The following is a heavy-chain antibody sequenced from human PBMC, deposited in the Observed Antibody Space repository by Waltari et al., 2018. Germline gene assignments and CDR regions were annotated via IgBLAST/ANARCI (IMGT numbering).Heavy chain of an antibody. CDR1: GLTFSSSW. V-gene: IGHV3-7*01. Sequence: EVQLVDSGGGLVQPGGSLRLSCVVSGLTFSSSWMSWVRQAPGKGLEGVANINQDEGEKNYVDSGKGRFTISRDNAKNSLYLQMNSRRAEDTAVYYCARDFWSGSSSIFDYWGQGTLVTVSS. CDR3: ARDFWSGSSSIFDY. J-gene: IGHJ4*02. CDR2: INQDEGEK. D-gene: IGHD6-6*01.